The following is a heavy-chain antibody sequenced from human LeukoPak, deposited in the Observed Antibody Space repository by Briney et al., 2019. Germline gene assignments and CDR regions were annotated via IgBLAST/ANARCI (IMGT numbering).Heavy chain of an antibody. V-gene: IGHV3-20*04. Sequence: PGGSLRLSCECSGFTFGDYGMSWGRQAPGPGPEWVAGISWNSDSTGYPDSVKGRFTISRDNAKNSLFLQMDSLRVEDMAFYYCARDRQGITGTEWFDPWGQGILVTASS. CDR2: ISWNSDST. D-gene: IGHD1-20*01. CDR3: ARDRQGITGTEWFDP. J-gene: IGHJ5*02. CDR1: GFTFGDYG.